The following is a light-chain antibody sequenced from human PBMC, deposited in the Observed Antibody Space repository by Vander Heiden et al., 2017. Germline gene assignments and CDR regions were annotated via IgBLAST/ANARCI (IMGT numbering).Light chain of an antibody. V-gene: IGKV1-33*01. CDR2: DAS. Sequence: DFQLTQSPSSLSASVGDRVTITCQASQDISNYLNWYQQKPGKAPKLLIYDASNLETGVPSRFSGSGSGTDFTFTISSLQPEDIATYYCQQYDNLLRTFGQGTKVEIK. CDR3: QQYDNLLRT. CDR1: QDISNY. J-gene: IGKJ1*01.